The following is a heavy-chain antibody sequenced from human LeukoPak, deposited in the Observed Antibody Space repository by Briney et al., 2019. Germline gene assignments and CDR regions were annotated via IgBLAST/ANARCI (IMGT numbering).Heavy chain of an antibody. D-gene: IGHD3-16*02. J-gene: IGHJ4*02. CDR3: ARRKRDPGVYDYVWGSYRPDVSRGVASRPLDY. CDR2: IHTSGST. V-gene: IGHV4-4*07. Sequence: PSETLSLTCTVSGGSISSYYWSWIRQPAGKGLEWIGRIHTSGSTNYNPSLKSRVTISVDTSKNQFSLKLSSVTAADTAVYYCARRKRDPGVYDYVWGSYRPDVSRGVASRPLDYWGQGTLVTVSS. CDR1: GGSISSYY.